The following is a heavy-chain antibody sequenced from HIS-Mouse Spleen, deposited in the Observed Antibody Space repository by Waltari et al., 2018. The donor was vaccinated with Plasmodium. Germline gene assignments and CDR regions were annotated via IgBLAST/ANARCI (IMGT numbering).Heavy chain of an antibody. CDR2: ISSSSSYI. CDR3: ASSWYWYFDL. V-gene: IGHV3-21*01. J-gene: IGHJ2*01. CDR1: GFTFSSYS. Sequence: EVQLVESGGGLVKPGGSLRLSCAASGFTFSSYSMNWVRQAPGKGLEWVASISSSSSYIYYADSVKGRFTSARDNAKNSLYLQMNSLRAEDTAVYYCASSWYWYFDLWGRGTLVTVSS. D-gene: IGHD6-13*01.